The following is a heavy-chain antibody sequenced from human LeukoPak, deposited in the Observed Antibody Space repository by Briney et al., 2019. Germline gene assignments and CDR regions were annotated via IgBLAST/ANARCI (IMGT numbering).Heavy chain of an antibody. D-gene: IGHD3-16*01. CDR3: ARGVGGVREGFDI. V-gene: IGHV4-61*01. CDR2: IFTGGSS. CDR1: GGSVSSESYH. Sequence: SETLSLTCTVSGGSVSSESYHWTWIRQPPGKGLEWIAYIFTGGSSYYNPPLKSRVTISVDTSKNQFSLKLNSVTAADTAQYHCARGVGGVREGFDIWGQGTMVTVSS. J-gene: IGHJ3*02.